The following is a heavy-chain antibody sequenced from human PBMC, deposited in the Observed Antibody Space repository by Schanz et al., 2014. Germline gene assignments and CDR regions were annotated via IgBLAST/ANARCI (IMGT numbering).Heavy chain of an antibody. CDR2: MNPNSGNP. V-gene: IGHV1-8*01. Sequence: QVQLIQSGAEVKKPGASVKVSCTASGYTFTSYDINWVRQAPGQGLEWLGWMNPNSGNPGFAQKFRGRVTMTRNTSMSTAYMELRSLRSDDTAVYYCARDDRAYYYGMDVWGQGTTVTVSS. D-gene: IGHD3-22*01. CDR1: GYTFTSYD. CDR3: ARDDRAYYYGMDV. J-gene: IGHJ6*02.